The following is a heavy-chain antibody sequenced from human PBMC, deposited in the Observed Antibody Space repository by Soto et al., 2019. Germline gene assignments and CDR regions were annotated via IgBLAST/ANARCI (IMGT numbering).Heavy chain of an antibody. V-gene: IGHV3-23*01. CDR3: AKNQGVELVPLATVDWFDP. CDR1: RFILENLG. D-gene: IGHD1-26*01. CDR2: ISGSGFKK. J-gene: IGHJ5*02. Sequence: HHAGCLRIGCAACRFILENLGMSGVRQTTGKGLEWISSISGSGFKKYYADSVKGRFTISRDNSKSTVYLELNNLSAEDTAVYHCAKNQGVELVPLATVDWFDPWGQGSVVTVSS.